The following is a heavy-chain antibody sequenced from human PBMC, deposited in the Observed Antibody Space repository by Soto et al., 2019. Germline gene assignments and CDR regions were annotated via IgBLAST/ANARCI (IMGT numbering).Heavy chain of an antibody. D-gene: IGHD7-27*01. CDR2: ISSSSSVI. Sequence: EVQLVESGGGLVQPGGTLRLSCATSGFILSDCAMNWVRQAPGKGLEWVSYISSSSSVIEYADSVKGRFTVSRDNARNSLYPQMNSLRAEDTAVYYCARDLSWGSNWYYYMDVWGKGTTVTVSS. J-gene: IGHJ6*03. V-gene: IGHV3-48*01. CDR3: ARDLSWGSNWYYYMDV. CDR1: GFILSDCA.